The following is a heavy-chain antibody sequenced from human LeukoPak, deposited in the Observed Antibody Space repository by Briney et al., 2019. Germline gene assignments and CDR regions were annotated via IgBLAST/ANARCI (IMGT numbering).Heavy chain of an antibody. D-gene: IGHD2-15*01. CDR2: IYWDDDK. CDR3: AHSRRLRDCSGGSCYYFDY. V-gene: IGHV2-5*02. J-gene: IGHJ4*02. CDR1: GFSISSSGVG. Sequence: SGPTLVNPTQTPTLTCTFSGFSISSSGVGVGWIRQPPGRALEWLALIYWDDDKRYSPSLKNRLTITRDTSKSQVVLTMINLDPVDAATYYCAHSRRLRDCSGGSCYYFDYWGQGTLVTVSS.